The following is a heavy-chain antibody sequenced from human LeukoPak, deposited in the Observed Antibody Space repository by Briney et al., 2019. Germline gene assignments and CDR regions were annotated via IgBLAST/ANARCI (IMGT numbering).Heavy chain of an antibody. J-gene: IGHJ5*02. D-gene: IGHD2-2*01. V-gene: IGHV1-8*01. Sequence: GASVKVSCKASGYTFTSYDINWVRQATGQGLEWMGWMNPNSGNTGYAQKFQGRVTMTRNTSISTAYMELSSLRSEDTAVYYCARVGYCSSTSCYGIDPWGQGTLVTVSS. CDR2: MNPNSGNT. CDR1: GYTFTSYD. CDR3: ARVGYCSSTSCYGIDP.